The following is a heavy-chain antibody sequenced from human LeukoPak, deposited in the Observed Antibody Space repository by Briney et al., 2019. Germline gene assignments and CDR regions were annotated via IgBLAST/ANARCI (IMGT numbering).Heavy chain of an antibody. Sequence: GGSLRLSCAASGLTFSSYAMSWVRQAPGKGLEWVSVIYSGGSTYYADSVKGRFTISRDNSKNTLYLQMNSLRAEDTAVYYCARIVATTLYYCYYMDVWGKGTTVTISS. CDR1: GLTFSSYA. V-gene: IGHV3-53*01. CDR3: ARIVATTLYYCYYMDV. CDR2: IYSGGST. J-gene: IGHJ6*03. D-gene: IGHD5-12*01.